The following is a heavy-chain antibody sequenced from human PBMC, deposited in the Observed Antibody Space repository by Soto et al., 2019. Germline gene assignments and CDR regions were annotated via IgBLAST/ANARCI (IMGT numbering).Heavy chain of an antibody. J-gene: IGHJ4*02. CDR1: GGSISSSSYY. V-gene: IGHV4-39*01. Sequence: SETLSLTCTVSGGSISSSSYYWGWIRQPPGKGLEWIGSIYYSGSTYYNPSLKSRVTISVDTSKNQFSLKLSSVTAADTAVYYCARFRSIVVVPAAFFDYWGQGTLVTVSS. CDR3: ARFRSIVVVPAAFFDY. D-gene: IGHD2-2*01. CDR2: IYYSGST.